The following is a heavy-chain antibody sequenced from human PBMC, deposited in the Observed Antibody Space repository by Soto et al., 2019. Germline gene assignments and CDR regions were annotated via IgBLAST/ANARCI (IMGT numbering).Heavy chain of an antibody. V-gene: IGHV1-8*01. J-gene: IGHJ6*02. CDR2: MNPNSGNT. D-gene: IGHD1-1*01. Sequence: DSVKVSCKASGYTFTSYDINWVRQATGQGLEWVGWMNPNSGNTGYAQKFQGRVTITADESTSTAYMELSSLRSEDTAVYYCARSLGLAGTDYYYGMDVWGQGTTVTVSS. CDR1: GYTFTSYD. CDR3: ARSLGLAGTDYYYGMDV.